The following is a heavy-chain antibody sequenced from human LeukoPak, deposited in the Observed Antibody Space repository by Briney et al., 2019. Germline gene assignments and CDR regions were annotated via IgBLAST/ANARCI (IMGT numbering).Heavy chain of an antibody. J-gene: IGHJ3*02. CDR1: GFTFSRHW. Sequence: GGSLRLSCVASGFTFSRHWMSWVRQAPGKGLEWVANMKQDGSEIYYLDSVKGRFTISRDNARNSVYLEMNSLKAEDSALYYCTREGFTSSAPDAFDIWGQGTMVIVS. CDR3: TREGFTSSAPDAFDI. V-gene: IGHV3-7*03. CDR2: MKQDGSEI.